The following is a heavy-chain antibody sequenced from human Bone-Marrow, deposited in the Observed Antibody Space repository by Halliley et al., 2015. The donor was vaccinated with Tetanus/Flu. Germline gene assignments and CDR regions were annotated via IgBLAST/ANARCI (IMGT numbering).Heavy chain of an antibody. D-gene: IGHD6-19*01. V-gene: IGHV4-34*01. Sequence: TLSLTCAVVDESLSGYYWSWLRQPPGKGLEWIGEISHSGSARYNSALRSRVTMSVDTSKKQISLKLRSATAADTAVYYCARGGWRRQRHWFDPWGQGTLVTDSS. CDR3: ARGGWRRQRHWFDP. CDR2: ISHSGSA. J-gene: IGHJ5*02. CDR1: DESLSGYY.